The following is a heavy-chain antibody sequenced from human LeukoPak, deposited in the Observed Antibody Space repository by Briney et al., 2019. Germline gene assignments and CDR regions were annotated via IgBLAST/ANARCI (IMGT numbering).Heavy chain of an antibody. CDR1: GFTFSSYA. V-gene: IGHV3-30-3*01. CDR2: ISYDGSNK. Sequence: GGSLRLSCAASGFTFSSYAMHWVRQAPGKGLEWVAVISYDGSNKYYADSVKGRFTISRDNSKNSLYLQMNSLRAEDTAVYYCARYYNWNDPYFDYWGQGTLVTVSS. CDR3: ARYYNWNDPYFDY. D-gene: IGHD1-20*01. J-gene: IGHJ4*02.